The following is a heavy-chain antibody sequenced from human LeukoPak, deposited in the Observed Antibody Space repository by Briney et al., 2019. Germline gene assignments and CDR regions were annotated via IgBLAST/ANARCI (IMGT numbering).Heavy chain of an antibody. J-gene: IGHJ4*02. CDR1: GGSISSYH. Sequence: PSETLSLTCTVSGGSISSYHWSWIRQSPGKGLELIGYFYNSGSTNYNPSLKSRVTILVDTSRNQFSLRLSSVTAADTAVYYCARGGGCSGGSCHLFDYWGQGTLVTVSS. D-gene: IGHD2-15*01. CDR3: ARGGGCSGGSCHLFDY. CDR2: FYNSGST. V-gene: IGHV4-59*08.